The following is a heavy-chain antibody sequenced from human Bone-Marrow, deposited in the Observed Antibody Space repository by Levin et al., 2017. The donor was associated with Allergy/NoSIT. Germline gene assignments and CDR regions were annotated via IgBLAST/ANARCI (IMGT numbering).Heavy chain of an antibody. CDR1: GLSFSRYW. CDR2: VNSDGSST. V-gene: IGHV3-74*03. J-gene: IGHJ4*02. CDR3: TGVTDFDY. D-gene: IGHD2-21*02. Sequence: SCAASGLSFSRYWMHWVRQAPGKGLVWVAHVNSDGSSTTYADSVKGRFTIYRDNAKNTLYLQMNSLRAEDTAVYYCTGVTDFDYWGQGALVTVSS.